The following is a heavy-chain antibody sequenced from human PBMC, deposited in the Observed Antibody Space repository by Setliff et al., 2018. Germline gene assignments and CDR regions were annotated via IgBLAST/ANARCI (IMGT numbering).Heavy chain of an antibody. CDR1: GYTFTGYY. D-gene: IGHD6-13*01. CDR2: INPNSGGT. J-gene: IGHJ4*02. Sequence: ASVKVSCKASGYTFTGYYMHWVRQAPGQGLEWMGRINPNSGGTNYAQKFQGRVTMTEDTSTDTAYMELSSLRSEDTAVYYCATVEAITIAAAGTTIFDYWGQGTLVTVSS. CDR3: ATVEAITIAAAGTTIFDY. V-gene: IGHV1-2*06.